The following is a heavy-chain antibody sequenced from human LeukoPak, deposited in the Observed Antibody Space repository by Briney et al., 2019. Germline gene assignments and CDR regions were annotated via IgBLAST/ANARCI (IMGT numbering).Heavy chain of an antibody. CDR2: INHSGST. CDR1: GGSFSGYY. V-gene: IGHV4-34*01. Sequence: SETLSLTCAVYGGSFSGYYWSWIRQPPGKGLEWIGEINHSGSTNYNPSLKSRVTISVDTSKNQFSLKLSSVTAADTAVYYCARGGPKTGIDYWGQGTLVTVSS. J-gene: IGHJ4*02. D-gene: IGHD1-1*01. CDR3: ARGGPKTGIDY.